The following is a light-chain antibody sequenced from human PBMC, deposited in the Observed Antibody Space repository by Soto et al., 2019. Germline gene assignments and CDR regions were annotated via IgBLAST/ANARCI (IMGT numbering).Light chain of an antibody. V-gene: IGKV1-27*01. CDR1: QGISNY. J-gene: IGKJ3*01. CDR2: AAS. CDR3: QKYDSALFT. Sequence: DIQMTQSPSSLSASVGDRVTITCLARQGISNYLAWYQQKPGKVPKLLIYAASTLQSGAPSRFSGSGSGTDFTLTISSLQPEDVATYYCQKYDSALFTFGPGTKVDIK.